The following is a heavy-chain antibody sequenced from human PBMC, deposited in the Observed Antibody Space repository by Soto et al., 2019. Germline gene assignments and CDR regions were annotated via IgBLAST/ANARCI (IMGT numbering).Heavy chain of an antibody. J-gene: IGHJ6*02. CDR1: GGSFSGYY. D-gene: IGHD2-15*01. Sequence: SETLSLTCAVYGGSFSGYYWSWIRQPPGKGLEWIGEINHSGSTNYNPSLKSRVTISVDTSKNQFSLKLSSVTAADTAVYYCARVRVGDYYGMDVWGQGTTVTSP. CDR3: ARVRVGDYYGMDV. CDR2: INHSGST. V-gene: IGHV4-34*01.